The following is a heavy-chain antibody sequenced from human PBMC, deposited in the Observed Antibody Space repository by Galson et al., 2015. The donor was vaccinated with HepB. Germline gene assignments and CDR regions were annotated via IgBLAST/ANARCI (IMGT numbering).Heavy chain of an antibody. Sequence: SLRLSCAASGFTFSSYSMNWVRQAPGKGLEWVSYISSSSSTIYYADSVKGRFTISRDNAKNSLYLQMNSLRAEDTAVYYCATSPTYYYDSSGYPDYWGQGTLVTVPS. D-gene: IGHD3-22*01. CDR2: ISSSSSTI. CDR1: GFTFSSYS. V-gene: IGHV3-48*01. J-gene: IGHJ4*02. CDR3: ATSPTYYYDSSGYPDY.